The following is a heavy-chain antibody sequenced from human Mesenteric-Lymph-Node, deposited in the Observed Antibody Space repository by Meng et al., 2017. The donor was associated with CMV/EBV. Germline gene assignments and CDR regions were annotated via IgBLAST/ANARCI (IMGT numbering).Heavy chain of an antibody. CDR2: INHSGST. D-gene: IGHD4-17*01. J-gene: IGHJ4*02. Sequence: LSLTCAVYGGSFSGYYWSWIRQPPGKGLEWIGEINHSGSTNYNPSLKSRVTISVDTSKNQFSLKLSSVTAADTAVYYCARVRDYPDYWGQGTLVTVSS. V-gene: IGHV4-34*09. CDR1: GGSFSGYY. CDR3: ARVRDYPDY.